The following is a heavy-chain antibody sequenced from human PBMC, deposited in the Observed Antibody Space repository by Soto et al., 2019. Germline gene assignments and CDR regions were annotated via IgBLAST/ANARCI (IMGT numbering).Heavy chain of an antibody. V-gene: IGHV4-30-2*01. CDR2: IYQSGST. Sequence: PSETLSLTCAVSGGSISSGGYAWAWSRQPPGRGLEWVGYIYQSGSTYYNPSLKCRVTIAADRSKNQFSLNLASVTAADTAVYYCARSYSGGAAYFDYWGQGTVVTVSS. D-gene: IGHD2-21*01. CDR3: ARSYSGGAAYFDY. CDR1: GGSISSGGYA. J-gene: IGHJ4*02.